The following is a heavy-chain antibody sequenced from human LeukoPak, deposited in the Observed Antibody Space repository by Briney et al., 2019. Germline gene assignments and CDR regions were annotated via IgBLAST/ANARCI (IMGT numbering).Heavy chain of an antibody. CDR3: TRGAGYSL. D-gene: IGHD3-9*01. CDR1: GSTFSSYE. Sequence: GGSLRLSCAASGSTFSSYEMHWVRQAPGKGLEWVSHISGSGTTIYYADSVKGRFTISRDNAKNSLYLQMNSLRAEDTAVYYCTRGAGYSLWGQGTLVTVSS. J-gene: IGHJ4*02. V-gene: IGHV3-48*03. CDR2: ISGSGTTI.